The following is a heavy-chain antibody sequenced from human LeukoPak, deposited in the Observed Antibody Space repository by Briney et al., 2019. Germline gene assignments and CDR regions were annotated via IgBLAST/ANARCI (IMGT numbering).Heavy chain of an antibody. D-gene: IGHD6-13*01. Sequence: SETLSLTCTVSGGSISSSSYYWGWIRQPSGKGLEWIGSIYYSGSTYYNPSLKSRITISVDTSKNQFSLKLSSVTAADTAVYYCARGSGIAAAGTFDYWGQGTLVTVSS. CDR1: GGSISSSSYY. CDR3: ARGSGIAAAGTFDY. V-gene: IGHV4-39*07. CDR2: IYYSGST. J-gene: IGHJ4*02.